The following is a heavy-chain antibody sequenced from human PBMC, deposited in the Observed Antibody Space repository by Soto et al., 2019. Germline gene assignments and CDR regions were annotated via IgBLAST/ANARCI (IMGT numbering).Heavy chain of an antibody. Sequence: QVQLVQSGAEVKRPGASVKVSCKASGYTFTTYYMHWVRQAPGQGLEWLGIINPNGGSTTYAQKFQRRATMTRDTSTSTVYLELSSLGSEDTAVYYCARAGYCSGGTCFHGNCDYWGQGTMVTVSA. D-gene: IGHD2-15*01. CDR3: ARAGYCSGGTCFHGNCDY. CDR2: INPNGGST. J-gene: IGHJ4*02. CDR1: GYTFTTYY. V-gene: IGHV1-46*01.